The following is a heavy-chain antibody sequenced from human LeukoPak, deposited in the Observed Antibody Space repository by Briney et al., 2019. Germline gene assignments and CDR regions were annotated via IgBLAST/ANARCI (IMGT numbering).Heavy chain of an antibody. CDR2: ISGSGGST. J-gene: IGHJ4*02. CDR3: AKGDAYYYDASGRTFDY. V-gene: IGHV3-23*01. Sequence: GGSLRLSCAASGFTFSSYAMSWVRQAPGKGLEWVSAISGSGGSTYYADSVKGRFTISRDNSKNTLYLQMSSLRAEDTAVYYCAKGDAYYYDASGRTFDYWGQGTLVTVSS. D-gene: IGHD3-22*01. CDR1: GFTFSSYA.